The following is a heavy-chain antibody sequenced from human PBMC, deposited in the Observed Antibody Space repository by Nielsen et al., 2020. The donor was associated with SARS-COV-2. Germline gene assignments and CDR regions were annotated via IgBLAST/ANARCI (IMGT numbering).Heavy chain of an antibody. CDR3: AGGNTALRYYFDY. J-gene: IGHJ4*02. Sequence: SETLSLTCTVSGDSINSYYWTWIRQPPGKGLECLGYIFSSGSANFHPSLKSRVTMSVDTSKNQFSLTLRSMTAADTAVYFCAGGNTALRYYFDYWGQGTLVTVSS. D-gene: IGHD3-16*01. V-gene: IGHV4-59*08. CDR1: GDSINSYY. CDR2: IFSSGSA.